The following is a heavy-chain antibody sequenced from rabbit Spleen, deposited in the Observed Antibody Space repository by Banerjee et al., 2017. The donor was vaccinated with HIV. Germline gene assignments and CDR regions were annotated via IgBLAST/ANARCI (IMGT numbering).Heavy chain of an antibody. J-gene: IGHJ4*01. Sequence: EESRGGLVQPEGSLTLTCTASGFSFSSSYWICWVRQAPGKGLEWIACIDGGSGGSTYYASWAKGRFTISKTSSTTVTLQMTSLTAADTATYFCARDIRDSGYDDYAAEFRLWGPGTLVTVS. CDR2: IDGGSGGST. D-gene: IGHD2-1*01. CDR3: ARDIRDSGYDDYAAEFRL. V-gene: IGHV1S45*01. CDR1: GFSFSSSYW.